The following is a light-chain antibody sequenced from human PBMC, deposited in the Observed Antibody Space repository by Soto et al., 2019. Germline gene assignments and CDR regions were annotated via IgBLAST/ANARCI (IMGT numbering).Light chain of an antibody. CDR3: QQSFTTTRT. CDR2: AAS. CDR1: QSILTY. J-gene: IGKJ1*01. Sequence: DIQMTQSPSSLSAAVGDRVNITCRASQSILTYLSWLQQKRGKAPKLXIYAASTLPSGVPSRFTGSGSGTDFTLTISSLQPEDFATYYCQQSFTTTRTFGQGTKVDIK. V-gene: IGKV1-39*01.